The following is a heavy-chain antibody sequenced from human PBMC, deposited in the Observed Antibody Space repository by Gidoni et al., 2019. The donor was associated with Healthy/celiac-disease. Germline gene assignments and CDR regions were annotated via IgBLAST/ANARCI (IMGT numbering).Heavy chain of an antibody. D-gene: IGHD1-26*01. CDR3: ARSNVGGRGNYYGMDV. CDR1: GFTFSSYA. J-gene: IGHJ6*02. Sequence: EVQLLESGGGLVQPVGSLRLSCAASGFTFSSYAMSWVRQAPGKGLEWVSAISGSGGSTYYADSVKGRFTISRDNSKNTLYLQMNSLRAEDTAVYYCARSNVGGRGNYYGMDVWGQGTTVTVSS. CDR2: ISGSGGST. V-gene: IGHV3-23*01.